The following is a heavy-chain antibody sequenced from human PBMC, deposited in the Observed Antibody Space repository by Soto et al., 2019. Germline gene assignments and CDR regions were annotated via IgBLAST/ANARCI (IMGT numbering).Heavy chain of an antibody. CDR1: GYTFTRYA. D-gene: IGHD6-13*01. CDR2: INGGNGNT. CDR3: AKVPGSSWYGAFDI. Sequence: ASVKVSCKASGYTFTRYALHWVRQAPGQRLEWMGWINGGNGNTKYSQKFQGRVTITRDTSASTAYMELNSLRAEDTAVYYCAKVPGSSWYGAFDIWGQGTMVTVSS. J-gene: IGHJ3*02. V-gene: IGHV1-3*01.